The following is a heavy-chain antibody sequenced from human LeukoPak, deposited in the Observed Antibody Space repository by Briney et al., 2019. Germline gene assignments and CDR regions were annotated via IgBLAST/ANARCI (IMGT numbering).Heavy chain of an antibody. J-gene: IGHJ4*02. CDR1: GDSISSYY. D-gene: IGHD2-21*01. Sequence: SETLSLTCTVSGDSISSYYWSWIRQPPGKGLEWIGYIYNSGSTKYNPSLKSRVTISVDTSKNQFFLKLSSVTAADTAVYYCARGQVAYDYWGQGTLVTVSS. CDR2: IYNSGST. V-gene: IGHV4-59*01. CDR3: ARGQVAYDY.